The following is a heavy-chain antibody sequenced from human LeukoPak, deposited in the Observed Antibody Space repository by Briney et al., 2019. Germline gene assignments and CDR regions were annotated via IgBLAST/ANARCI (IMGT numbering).Heavy chain of an antibody. CDR1: GFPLSSNY. V-gene: IGHV3-53*01. CDR3: AREYSSSAEYYYYMDV. J-gene: IGHJ6*03. CDR2: IYTGGST. Sequence: PGGSLSLSCAASGFPLSSNYMSWVRQAPGKGLEWVSVIYTGGSTYYADSVKGRFTISRDNSKNTLYLQMNSLRAEDTAVYYCAREYSSSAEYYYYMDVWGKGTTVTVSS. D-gene: IGHD6-6*01.